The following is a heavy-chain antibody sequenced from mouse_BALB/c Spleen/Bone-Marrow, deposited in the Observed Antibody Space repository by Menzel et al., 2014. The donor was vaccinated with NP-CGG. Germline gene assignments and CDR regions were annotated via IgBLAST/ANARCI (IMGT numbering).Heavy chain of an antibody. CDR3: ARSYGSSPFDY. CDR2: IDPANGNT. CDR1: GFNIKDTY. Sequence: VQLQQSGAELVKPGASVKLSCTASGFNIKDTYMHWVKQRPEQGLEWIGRIDPANGNTKYDPKFQGKATITADTSSNTAYLQLSNLTSEDTAVYYCARSYGSSPFDYWGQGTTLTVSS. J-gene: IGHJ2*01. V-gene: IGHV14-3*02. D-gene: IGHD1-1*01.